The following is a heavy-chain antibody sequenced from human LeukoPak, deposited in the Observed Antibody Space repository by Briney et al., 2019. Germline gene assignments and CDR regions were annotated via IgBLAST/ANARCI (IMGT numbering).Heavy chain of an antibody. Sequence: GSLRLSCAASGFTFSNYEMSWVRQTPGKGLEWLSHIYTDNNIYQADAVKGRFTISRDNAKSSLYLQMNGLRAEDTAVYYCARASNSPFDYWGQGTLVTVSS. J-gene: IGHJ4*02. CDR2: IYTDNNI. V-gene: IGHV3-48*03. D-gene: IGHD2-21*01. CDR1: GFTFSNYE. CDR3: ARASNSPFDY.